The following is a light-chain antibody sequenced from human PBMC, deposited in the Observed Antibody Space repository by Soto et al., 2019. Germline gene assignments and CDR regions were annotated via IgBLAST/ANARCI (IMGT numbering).Light chain of an antibody. CDR3: SSYTSSSTWV. CDR1: SSDVGAYNY. V-gene: IGLV2-14*01. J-gene: IGLJ3*02. CDR2: EVK. Sequence: QSALTQPASVSGSPGQSITISCTGTSSDVGAYNYVSWYQQHPGKAPKLIIYEVKNRPSGVSNRFSGCKSDNTASLTISGLQAEDEADYYCSSYTSSSTWVFGGGTKLTVL.